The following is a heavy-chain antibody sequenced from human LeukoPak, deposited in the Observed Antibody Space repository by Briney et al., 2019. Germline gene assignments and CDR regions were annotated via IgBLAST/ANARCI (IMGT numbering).Heavy chain of an antibody. J-gene: IGHJ6*02. CDR1: GYSFTSYW. Sequence: GESLKISCKGSGYSFTSYWIGWVRQMPGKGLEWVGIIYPGDSDARYSPSFQGQVTISADKSISTAYLQWSSLRAEDTAVYYCARVGSGKVGDIAAGSTDYYYYYYGMDVWGQGTTVTVSS. V-gene: IGHV5-51*01. D-gene: IGHD6-13*01. CDR2: IYPGDSDA. CDR3: ARVGSGKVGDIAAGSTDYYYYYYGMDV.